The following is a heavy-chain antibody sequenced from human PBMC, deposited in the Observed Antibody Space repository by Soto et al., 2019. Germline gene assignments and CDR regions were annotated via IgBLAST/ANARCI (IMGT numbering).Heavy chain of an antibody. CDR2: INHSGST. CDR1: GGSFSGYY. J-gene: IGHJ5*02. D-gene: IGHD4-17*01. V-gene: IGHV4-34*01. CDR3: ARGRGLRFVH. Sequence: SETLSLTCAVYGGSFSGYYWSWIRQPPGKGLEWIGEINHSGSTNYNPSLKSRVTISVDTSKNQFSLKLSSVTAADTAVYYCARGRGLRFVHWGQGTLVTVSS.